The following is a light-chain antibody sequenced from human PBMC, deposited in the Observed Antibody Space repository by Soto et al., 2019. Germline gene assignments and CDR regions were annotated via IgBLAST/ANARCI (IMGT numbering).Light chain of an antibody. CDR2: AAS. Sequence: DIQMTQSPSSVSASVGDRVTITCRASQGISRWLAWYQQKAGKAPKLLIYAASSLQSGVPSRFSGSGSGTDFTLTITRLQAEDFATNYCQQANSFPWTFGQGNKVYI. CDR3: QQANSFPWT. V-gene: IGKV1-12*02. J-gene: IGKJ1*01. CDR1: QGISRW.